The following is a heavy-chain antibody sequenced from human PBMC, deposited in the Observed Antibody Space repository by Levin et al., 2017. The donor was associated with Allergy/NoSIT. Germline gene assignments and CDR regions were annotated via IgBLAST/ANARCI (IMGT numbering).Heavy chain of an antibody. V-gene: IGHV3-53*01. CDR2: IYSDGST. Sequence: GGSLRLSCAASGFSVSNHYMTWVRQGPGKGLECVSVIYSDGSTYYVDSVRGRFTISRDSFRNTLSLQMNSLRDDDTAVYYCTKGHYSGVYQWGQGTLVTVSS. J-gene: IGHJ4*02. CDR3: TKGHYSGVYQ. D-gene: IGHD2-2*01. CDR1: GFSVSNHY.